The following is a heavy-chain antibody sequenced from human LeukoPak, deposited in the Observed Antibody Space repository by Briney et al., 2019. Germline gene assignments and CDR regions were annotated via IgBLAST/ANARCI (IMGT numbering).Heavy chain of an antibody. CDR3: AREISSWYSSQWFDP. J-gene: IGHJ5*02. CDR2: ISYSGST. V-gene: IGHV4-39*01. Sequence: PSETLSLTCAVSGGSINSGSYDWGWIRQPPGKGLEWIGSISYSGSTYCNPSLKSRVTISVDTSKNQFSLKLSSVTAADTAVYYCAREISSWYSSQWFDPWGQGTLVTVSS. D-gene: IGHD6-13*01. CDR1: GGSINSGSYD.